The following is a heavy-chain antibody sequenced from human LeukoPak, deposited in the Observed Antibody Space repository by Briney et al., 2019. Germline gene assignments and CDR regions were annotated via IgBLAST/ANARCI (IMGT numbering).Heavy chain of an antibody. J-gene: IGHJ4*02. D-gene: IGHD2-2*01. CDR3: AKSCCSTSSCYDGFDC. CDR1: GFTFSNYE. Sequence: GGSLRLSCAASGFTFSNYEMNWVRQAPGKGLEWVSTSGSGGDTYSADSVKGRFTISRDNSKNTVYLQVNSLRAEDTAVYYCAKSCCSTSSCYDGFDCWGQGTLVTVSS. CDR2: SGSGGDT. V-gene: IGHV3-23*01.